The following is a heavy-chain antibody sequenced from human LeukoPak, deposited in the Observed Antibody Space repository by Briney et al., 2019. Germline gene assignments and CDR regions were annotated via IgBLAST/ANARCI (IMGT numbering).Heavy chain of an antibody. Sequence: GVPLRLSCGASGLPLSNYIMLGVHQTPAKGLEGVSSISRCSSYLHYADAVQGRSTITRDNAKNSLYLQMNSLRAEDTAVYYCAREWMGLTYCGGDCPPSDYWGQGTLVTVSS. CDR1: GLPLSNYI. V-gene: IGHV3-21*01. CDR3: AREWMGLTYCGGDCPPSDY. D-gene: IGHD2-21*02. CDR2: ISRCSSYL. J-gene: IGHJ4*02.